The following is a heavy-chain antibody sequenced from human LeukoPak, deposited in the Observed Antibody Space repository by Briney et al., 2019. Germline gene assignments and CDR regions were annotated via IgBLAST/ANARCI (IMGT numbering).Heavy chain of an antibody. CDR2: INSGGSST. Sequence: GGSLRLSCAAFGFTFSSYWMHWVRQAPGKGLVWVSSINSGGSSTTYADSVKGRFTISRDNAKNTLYLQMNSLRAEDTAVYYCARDRGSTFDYWCQGTLVTVSS. CDR3: ARDRGSTFDY. D-gene: IGHD3-10*01. CDR1: GFTFSSYW. V-gene: IGHV3-74*01. J-gene: IGHJ4*02.